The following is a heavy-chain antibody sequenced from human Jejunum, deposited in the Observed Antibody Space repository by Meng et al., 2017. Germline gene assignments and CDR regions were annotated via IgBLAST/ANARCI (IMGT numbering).Heavy chain of an antibody. J-gene: IGHJ4*02. CDR1: GFTFTTAW. V-gene: IGHV3-15*01. CDR3: GTDIYD. Sequence: EVQVEGSGGGFVSPGGSLRLSCAASGFTFTTAWMTWVRRTPGRGLEWVGRIKSNNDGGTTDYAAPVKGRFTISRDDSKSTLYLQMNSLKIEDTAMYYCGTDIYDWGQGTLVTVSS. CDR2: IKSNNDGGTT. D-gene: IGHD2/OR15-2a*01.